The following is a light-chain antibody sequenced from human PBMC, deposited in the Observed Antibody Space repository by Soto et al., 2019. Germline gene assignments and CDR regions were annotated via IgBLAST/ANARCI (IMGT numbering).Light chain of an antibody. V-gene: IGKV3-20*01. J-gene: IGKJ2*01. CDR1: QSVSSSN. CDR3: QPYNGLTPL. CDR2: GTS. Sequence: EIVLTQSPGTLSLSPGDRATLYCRASQSVSSSNLAWYQQKRGQSPRLLIYGTSSRATGIPDRFNGSGSGTAFNPTTTSLEPQDFAVFYCQPYNGLTPLFGKGPKVEIK.